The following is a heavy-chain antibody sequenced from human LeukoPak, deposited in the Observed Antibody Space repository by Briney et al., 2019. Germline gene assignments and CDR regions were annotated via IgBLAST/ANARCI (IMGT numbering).Heavy chain of an antibody. CDR1: GYTLTELS. J-gene: IGHJ6*02. D-gene: IGHD6-13*01. V-gene: IGHV1-24*01. CDR2: FDPEDGET. CDR3: ARDIGQQRESGMDV. Sequence: GASVKVSCKVSGYTLTELSMHWVRQAPGKGLEWMGGFDPEDGETIYAQKFQGRVTMTEDTSTDTAYMELSSLTSDDTAVYYCARDIGQQRESGMDVWGQGTTVTVSS.